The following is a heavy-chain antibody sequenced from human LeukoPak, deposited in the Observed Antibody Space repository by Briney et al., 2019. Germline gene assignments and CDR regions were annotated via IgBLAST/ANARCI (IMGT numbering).Heavy chain of an antibody. CDR3: ARVYYYYYYYMDV. V-gene: IGHV1-2*06. Sequence: ASVKVSCQASGYTCTCYYMHWVRQAPGQGLEWMGRINPNSGGTNYAQKFKGRFTITRDTSISTAYMELSRLRSDDTAVYYCARVYYYYYYYMDVWGKGTTVTVSS. CDR2: INPNSGGT. J-gene: IGHJ6*03. CDR1: GYTCTCYY.